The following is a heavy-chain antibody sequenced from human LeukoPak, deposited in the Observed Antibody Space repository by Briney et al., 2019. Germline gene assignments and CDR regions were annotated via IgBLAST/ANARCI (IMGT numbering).Heavy chain of an antibody. Sequence: SETLSLTCTVSGGSTSSSYYYWGWIRQPPGKGLEWIGSIYYSGSTYYNPSLKSRVTISVDTSKNQFSLKLRSVTAADTAVYYCARDSTPYGHSGYWGQGTLVTVSP. J-gene: IGHJ4*02. CDR2: IYYSGST. V-gene: IGHV4-39*02. CDR3: ARDSTPYGHSGY. CDR1: GGSTSSSYYY. D-gene: IGHD4-17*01.